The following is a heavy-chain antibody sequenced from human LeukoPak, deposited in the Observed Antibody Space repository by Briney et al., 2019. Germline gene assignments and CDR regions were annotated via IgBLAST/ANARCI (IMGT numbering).Heavy chain of an antibody. V-gene: IGHV1-2*02. CDR1: GYTFTGYY. CDR2: INPNSGGT. J-gene: IGHJ4*02. D-gene: IGHD3-3*01. Sequence: ASVKVSCKASGYTFTGYYMHWVRQAPGQGLEWMGWINPNSGGTNYAQKFQGRVTMTRDTSISTAYMELSRLRSDDTAVYYCARGSIFGVVPFDYWGQGTLVTVS. CDR3: ARGSIFGVVPFDY.